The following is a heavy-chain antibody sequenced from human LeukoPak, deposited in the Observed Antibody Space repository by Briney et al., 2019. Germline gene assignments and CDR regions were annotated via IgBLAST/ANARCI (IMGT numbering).Heavy chain of an antibody. Sequence: SETLSLTCTVSGGSISSSSYYWGWIRQPPGKGLEWIGSIYYSGSTYYNPSLKSRVTISVDTSKNQFSLKLSSVTAADTAVYYCARHPYARIAAAGTYYFDYWGQGTLVTVSS. D-gene: IGHD6-13*01. J-gene: IGHJ4*02. V-gene: IGHV4-39*01. CDR1: GGSISSSSYY. CDR3: ARHPYARIAAAGTYYFDY. CDR2: IYYSGST.